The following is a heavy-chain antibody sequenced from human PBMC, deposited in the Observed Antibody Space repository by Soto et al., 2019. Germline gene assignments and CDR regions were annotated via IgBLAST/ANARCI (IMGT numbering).Heavy chain of an antibody. CDR1: GGSFSGYY. CDR3: ARGGNYDYLWGSYRGGYGMDV. J-gene: IGHJ6*02. Sequence: PSETLSLTCAVYGGSFSGYYWSWIRQPPGKGLEWIGEINHSGSTNYNPSLKSRVTISVDTSKNQFSLKLSSVTAADTAVYYCARGGNYDYLWGSYRGGYGMDVWGQGTTVTVSS. D-gene: IGHD3-16*02. CDR2: INHSGST. V-gene: IGHV4-34*01.